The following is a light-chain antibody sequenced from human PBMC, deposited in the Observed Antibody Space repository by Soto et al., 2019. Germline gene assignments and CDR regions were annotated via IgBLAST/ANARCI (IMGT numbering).Light chain of an antibody. V-gene: IGLV1-44*01. Sequence: QSALTQPPSASGTPGQRVTISCSGSSSNIGGNFVSWYQQFPGTAPKLLIYSNNQRPSGVPDRFSGSKSGTSASLAISGLQSEDEADYYCATWDDSLSSYVFATGTKVTAL. CDR1: SSNIGGNF. CDR3: ATWDDSLSSYV. J-gene: IGLJ1*01. CDR2: SNN.